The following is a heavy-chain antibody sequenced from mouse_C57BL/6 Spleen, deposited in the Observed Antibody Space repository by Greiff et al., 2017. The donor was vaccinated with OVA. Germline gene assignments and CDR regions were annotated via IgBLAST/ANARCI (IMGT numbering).Heavy chain of an antibody. CDR1: GYTFTSYW. CDR3: ARSDYYASYYAMDY. J-gene: IGHJ4*01. V-gene: IGHV1-55*01. CDR2: IYPGSGST. Sequence: VQLQQSGAELVKPGASVKMSCKASGYTFTSYWINWVKQRPGQGLEWIGDIYPGSGSTNYNEKFKSKATLTVDTSSSTAYMQLSSLTSEDSAVYYCARSDYYASYYAMDYWGQGPSVTVSS. D-gene: IGHD2-1*01.